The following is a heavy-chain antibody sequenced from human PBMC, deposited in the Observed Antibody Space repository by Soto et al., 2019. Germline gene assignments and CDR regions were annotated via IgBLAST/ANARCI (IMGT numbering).Heavy chain of an antibody. V-gene: IGHV4-39*01. CDR3: ARPWGGYYYDSSGDYGMDV. J-gene: IGHJ6*02. D-gene: IGHD3-22*01. Sequence: LETQSLTCTVSGGSIRSSSYYWGWIRQPPGKGLEWIGSIYYSGSTYYNPSLKSRVTISVDTSKNQFSLKLSSVTAADTAVYYCARPWGGYYYDSSGDYGMDVWGQGTTVTVSS. CDR2: IYYSGST. CDR1: GGSIRSSSYY.